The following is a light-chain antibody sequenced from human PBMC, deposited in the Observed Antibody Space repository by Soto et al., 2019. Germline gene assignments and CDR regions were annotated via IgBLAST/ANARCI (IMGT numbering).Light chain of an antibody. CDR3: QQYGSSPT. Sequence: EIVLTQSPGTLSLSPGERATLSCRASQSVSSSYLAWYQQKPGQAPRLLIYGASSRATGIPDRFSGSGSGTDFTLTISGLEPEDLAVYYCQQYGSSPTFGGGTKVEIK. CDR1: QSVSSSY. V-gene: IGKV3-20*01. CDR2: GAS. J-gene: IGKJ4*01.